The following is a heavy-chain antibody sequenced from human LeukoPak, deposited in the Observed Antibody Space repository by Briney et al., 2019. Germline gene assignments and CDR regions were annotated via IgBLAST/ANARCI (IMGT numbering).Heavy chain of an antibody. CDR1: AGSLSSYA. D-gene: IGHD3-22*01. J-gene: IGHJ4*02. Sequence: SVKVSCKSPAGSLSSYAVSWVRQAPGRGLEWMGRIIPIFDSKDYTERFRGRLTLTADRSTGTAFMELSSLRPDDTATYYCVRDYDTSGPQKNYFDFWGQGTLITVSS. V-gene: IGHV1-69*04. CDR2: IIPIFDSK. CDR3: VRDYDTSGPQKNYFDF.